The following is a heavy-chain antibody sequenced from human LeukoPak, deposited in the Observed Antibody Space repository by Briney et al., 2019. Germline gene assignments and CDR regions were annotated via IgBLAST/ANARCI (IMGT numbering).Heavy chain of an antibody. D-gene: IGHD7-27*01. CDR1: SYTFTDYY. CDR2: INPKSGET. J-gene: IGHJ3*01. V-gene: IGHV1-2*02. CDR3: AREAGDNTYNV. Sequence: ASVKVSCKASSYTFTDYYMHWVRQAPGQGLEWMGWINPKSGETRCEQNFQGRVTMTRDTSITTAYMELSRLRSDDTAVYYCAREAGDNTYNVWGQGTMVTVSS.